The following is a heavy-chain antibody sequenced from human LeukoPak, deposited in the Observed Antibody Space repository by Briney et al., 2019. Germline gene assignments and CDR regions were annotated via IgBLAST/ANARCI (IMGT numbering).Heavy chain of an antibody. J-gene: IGHJ3*01. CDR2: IGASGADT. V-gene: IGHV3-23*01. CDR1: GFTFSSFA. Sequence: PGGSLRLSCAASGFTFSSFAMNWVRQAPGKGLEWVSAIGASGADTYYTDSVKGRFTISRDNSKNTLYLHMSGLRAEDTAVYFCANRPRDTSGYYLGSFDGWGQGTTVTVSS. CDR3: ANRPRDTSGYYLGSFDG. D-gene: IGHD3-22*01.